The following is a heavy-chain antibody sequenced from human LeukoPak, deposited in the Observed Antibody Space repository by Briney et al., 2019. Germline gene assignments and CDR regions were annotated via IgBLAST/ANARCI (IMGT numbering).Heavy chain of an antibody. CDR3: ARHRETSSWYESDFDY. CDR2: IYYSGST. J-gene: IGHJ4*02. CDR1: GYSISSGYY. V-gene: IGHV4-38-2*02. D-gene: IGHD6-13*01. Sequence: PSETLSLTCTVSGYSISSGYYWGWIRQPPGKGLEWIGSIYYSGSTYYNPSLKSRVTISVDTSKNQFSLKLSSVTAADTAVYYCARHRETSSWYESDFDYWGQGTLVTVSS.